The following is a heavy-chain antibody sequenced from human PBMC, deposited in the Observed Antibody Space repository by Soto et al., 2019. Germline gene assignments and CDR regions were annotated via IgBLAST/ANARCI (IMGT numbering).Heavy chain of an antibody. D-gene: IGHD2-15*01. Sequence: GGSLRLSWAASGFTFSSYSMNWVRQAPGEGLEWVSYISSSSSTIYYADSVKGRFTISRDNAKNSLYLQMNSLRDEDTAVYYCARYCSGGSCYPYYYYGMDVWGQGTTVTVSS. J-gene: IGHJ6*02. CDR3: ARYCSGGSCYPYYYYGMDV. CDR2: ISSSSSTI. CDR1: GFTFSSYS. V-gene: IGHV3-48*02.